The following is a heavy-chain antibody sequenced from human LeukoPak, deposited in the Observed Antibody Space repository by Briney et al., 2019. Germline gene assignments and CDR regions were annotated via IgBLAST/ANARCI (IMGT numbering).Heavy chain of an antibody. V-gene: IGHV3-30*02. CDR1: GFTFSSYG. CDR3: AKSEKFKKLWWSDYFDY. CDR2: IRYDGSNK. J-gene: IGHJ4*02. Sequence: PGGSLRLSCAASGFTFSSYGMHWVRQAPGKGLEWVAFIRYDGSNKYYADSVKGRFTISSDNSKNTLYLQMNSLRAEDTAVYYCAKSEKFKKLWWSDYFDYWGQGTLVTVSS. D-gene: IGHD2-21*01.